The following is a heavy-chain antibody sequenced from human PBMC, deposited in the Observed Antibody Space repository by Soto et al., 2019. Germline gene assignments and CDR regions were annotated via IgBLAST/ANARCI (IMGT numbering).Heavy chain of an antibody. CDR3: ARSEEDSDYYYYGMDV. D-gene: IGHD2-15*01. CDR1: GYTVSSNSVA. J-gene: IGHJ6*02. V-gene: IGHV6-1*01. CDR2: TYYRSRWYS. Sequence: LSQTLSLTGVGSGYTVSSNSVAWNWVRQSPSRGLEWLGRTYYRSRWYSDYAVSVRSRIDINADTSKNQVSLQLNSVTPEDTAVYYCARSEEDSDYYYYGMDVWGQGTTVTVSS.